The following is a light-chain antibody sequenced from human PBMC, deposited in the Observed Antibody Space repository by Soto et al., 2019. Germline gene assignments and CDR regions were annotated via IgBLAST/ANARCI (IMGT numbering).Light chain of an antibody. CDR2: GAS. V-gene: IGKV3-15*01. CDR3: QHRADWPRGS. Sequence: EIVMTQSPATLSVSPGERATLSCRASQSISSNLAWYRQKPGQAPRLLIYGASTRATGIPARFTGSGSGTEFTLTISSLQSEDFAVYYCQHRADWPRGSFGQGTKLEIK. J-gene: IGKJ2*01. CDR1: QSISSN.